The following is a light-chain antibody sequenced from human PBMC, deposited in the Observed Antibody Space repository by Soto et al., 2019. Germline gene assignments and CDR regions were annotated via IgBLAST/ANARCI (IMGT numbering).Light chain of an antibody. V-gene: IGKV3-15*01. J-gene: IGKJ1*01. CDR1: QSVSNN. Sequence: EIVMTQSPATLSVSAGERATLSCRASQSVSNNLAWYQQKPGQAPRLLIYGASTRATGIPARFSGSGSGTEFTLTISSLQSEDFAVYYCQQYNNWPLLFGQGTKLEIK. CDR3: QQYNNWPLL. CDR2: GAS.